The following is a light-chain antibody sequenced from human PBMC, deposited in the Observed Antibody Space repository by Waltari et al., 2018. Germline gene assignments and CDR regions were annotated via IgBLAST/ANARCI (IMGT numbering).Light chain of an antibody. Sequence: DIQMTQSPSTLSASAGDRFTMTCRASQSNSNWLAWYQQKPGKAPKLLIYKASTLESGVPSRFSGSGSGTEFTLTISSLQPDDFATYYCQQYNSYSLLTFGGGTKVEIK. CDR3: QQYNSYSLLT. CDR1: QSNSNW. CDR2: KAS. J-gene: IGKJ4*01. V-gene: IGKV1-5*03.